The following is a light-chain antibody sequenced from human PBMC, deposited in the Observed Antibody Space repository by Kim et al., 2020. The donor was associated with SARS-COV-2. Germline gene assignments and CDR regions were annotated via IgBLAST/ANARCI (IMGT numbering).Light chain of an antibody. V-gene: IGLV3-25*03. Sequence: SYELTQPPSVSVSPGQMARITCSGDALPKQYAYWYQQKPGQAPVLVIYKDSERPSGIPERFSGSSSGTTVTLTISGVQAEDEADYYCQSADSSGTWVVFGGGTQLTVL. CDR1: ALPKQY. CDR3: QSADSSGTWVV. CDR2: KDS. J-gene: IGLJ2*01.